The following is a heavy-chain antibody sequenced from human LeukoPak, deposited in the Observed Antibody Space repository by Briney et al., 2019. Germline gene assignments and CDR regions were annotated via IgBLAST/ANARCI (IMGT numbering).Heavy chain of an antibody. V-gene: IGHV4-34*01. J-gene: IGHJ6*02. Sequence: SETLSLTCAVYGGSLSGYYWSWIRQPPGKGLEWIGEINHSGSTNYNPSLKSRVTISVDTSKNQFSLKLSSVTAADTAVYYCAREMGGSYSYYYYGMDVWGQGTTVTVSS. CDR1: GGSLSGYY. CDR2: INHSGST. CDR3: AREMGGSYSYYYYGMDV. D-gene: IGHD1-26*01.